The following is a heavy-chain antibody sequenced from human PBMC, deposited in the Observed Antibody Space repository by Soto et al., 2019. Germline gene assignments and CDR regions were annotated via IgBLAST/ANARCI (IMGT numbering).Heavy chain of an antibody. Sequence: SETLSLTCTVSGGSISGYFWNWIRQPAGKGLEWIGHIYTNENTNYNPSLKSRVSMSVDTSKNQFSLKLSSVTAADTAVYYCARTRDNNINYYYALDVWGPGTTVTVS. V-gene: IGHV4-4*07. CDR3: ARTRDNNINYYYALDV. D-gene: IGHD1-20*01. CDR2: IYTNENT. CDR1: GGSISGYF. J-gene: IGHJ6*02.